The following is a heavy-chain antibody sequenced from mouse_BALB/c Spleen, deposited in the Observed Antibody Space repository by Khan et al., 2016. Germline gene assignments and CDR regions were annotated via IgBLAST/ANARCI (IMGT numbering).Heavy chain of an antibody. Sequence: EVQLQESGPGLVKPSQSLSLTCTVTGYSITSDYAWNWIRQFPGNKLEWMGYISYSGSTSYNPSLKSRISITRDTSKNQFFLQLNSVTTEDTATYYCASGDYVRSSWFAYWGQGTLVTVSA. CDR3: ASGDYVRSSWFAY. V-gene: IGHV3-2*02. CDR2: ISYSGST. CDR1: GYSITSDYA. D-gene: IGHD1-1*01. J-gene: IGHJ3*01.